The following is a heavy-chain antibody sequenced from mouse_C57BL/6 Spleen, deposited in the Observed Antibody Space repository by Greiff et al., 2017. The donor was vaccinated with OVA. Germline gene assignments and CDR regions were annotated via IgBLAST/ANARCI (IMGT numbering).Heavy chain of an antibody. CDR1: GYTFTSYW. Sequence: VQLQQPGAELVKPGASVKLSCKASGYTFTSYWMHWVKQRPGQGLEWIGMIHPNCGSTSYNEKFKGKATLNVDKSSSTAYMKLSSLTSEDSAVYYGAREGTTGAFYWYFDVGGTGTTVTVSS. CDR2: IHPNCGST. V-gene: IGHV1-64*01. CDR3: AREGTTGAFYWYFDV. D-gene: IGHD1-1*01. J-gene: IGHJ1*03.